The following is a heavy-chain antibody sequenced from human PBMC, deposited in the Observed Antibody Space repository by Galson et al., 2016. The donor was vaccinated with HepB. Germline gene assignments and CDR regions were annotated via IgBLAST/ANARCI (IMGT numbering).Heavy chain of an antibody. Sequence: SETLSLTCSVSGGSISSYYWSWIRQPPGRGLEWIGYIYYSGSTNYNPSLKSRVTISVDTSKNQFSLKLSSVTAADTAVYYCARVQTGYSSGWSYYYYHYMDVWGKGTTVTVSS. CDR3: ARVQTGYSSGWSYYYYHYMDV. CDR2: IYYSGST. CDR1: GGSISSYY. V-gene: IGHV4-59*01. D-gene: IGHD6-19*01. J-gene: IGHJ6*03.